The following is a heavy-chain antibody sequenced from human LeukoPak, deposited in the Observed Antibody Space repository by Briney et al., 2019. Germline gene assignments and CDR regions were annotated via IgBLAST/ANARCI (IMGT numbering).Heavy chain of an antibody. V-gene: IGHV4-39*01. CDR3: ASHQFRGRSSLVDF. D-gene: IGHD1-26*01. J-gene: IGHJ4*02. CDR1: GGSVSDINYF. Sequence: TSETLSLTCTVSGGSVSDINYFWGWIRQPPGKGLEWIGSIYYSGDTYYNPSLKSRVTISVDTSKNQFSLKLYSVPAADTAVYYCASHQFRGRSSLVDFWGQGTLVTVFS. CDR2: IYYSGDT.